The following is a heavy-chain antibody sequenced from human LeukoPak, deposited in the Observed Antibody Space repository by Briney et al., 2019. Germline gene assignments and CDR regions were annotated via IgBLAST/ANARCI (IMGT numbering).Heavy chain of an antibody. V-gene: IGHV4-4*07. D-gene: IGHD5-18*01. CDR3: ARDSDVSGYSYGYYFDY. CDR2: IYTSGST. Sequence: SETLSLTCTVSGGSISSYYWSWIRQPAGKGLEWIGRIYTSGSTNYNPSLKSRVTMSVDTSKNQFPLKLSSVTAADTAVYYCARDSDVSGYSYGYYFDYWGQGTLVTVSS. J-gene: IGHJ4*02. CDR1: GGSISSYY.